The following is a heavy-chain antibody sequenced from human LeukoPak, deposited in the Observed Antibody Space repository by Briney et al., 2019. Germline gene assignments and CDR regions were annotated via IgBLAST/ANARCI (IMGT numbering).Heavy chain of an antibody. CDR2: ISSSSSYI. Sequence: GGSLRLSCAASGFTFSSYSMNWVRQAPGKGLEWVSSISSSSSYIYYADSVKGRFTISRDNAKNSLYLQMNSLRAEDTAVYYCARADWDTAMIDYWGQGTLVAVSS. CDR1: GFTFSSYS. CDR3: ARADWDTAMIDY. J-gene: IGHJ4*02. V-gene: IGHV3-21*01. D-gene: IGHD5-18*01.